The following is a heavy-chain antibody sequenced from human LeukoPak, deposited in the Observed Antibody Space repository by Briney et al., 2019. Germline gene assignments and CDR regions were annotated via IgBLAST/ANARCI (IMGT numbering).Heavy chain of an antibody. Sequence: SETLSLTCAVYGGSFSGYYWSWIRQPPGKGLEWIGEINHSGSTNYNPSLKSRVTISVDTSKNQFSLKLSSVTAADTAVYYCARDAYYFPFDYWAREPWSPSPQ. CDR1: GGSFSGYY. CDR2: INHSGST. CDR3: ARDAYYFPFDY. V-gene: IGHV4-34*01. J-gene: IGHJ4*02. D-gene: IGHD3-10*01.